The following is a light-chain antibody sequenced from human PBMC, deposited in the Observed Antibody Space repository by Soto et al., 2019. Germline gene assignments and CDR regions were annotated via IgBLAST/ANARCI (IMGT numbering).Light chain of an antibody. V-gene: IGKV3-15*01. J-gene: IGKJ1*01. Sequence: DIVITQSPGTLSVSPGERATLSCRASQTVYGNLAWYQQKPGQAPRLLIYDAATRATGIPDRISGSGSGTEFTLTITSLQSEDFAVYYCQHARTFGQGSRVEI. CDR2: DAA. CDR1: QTVYGN. CDR3: QHART.